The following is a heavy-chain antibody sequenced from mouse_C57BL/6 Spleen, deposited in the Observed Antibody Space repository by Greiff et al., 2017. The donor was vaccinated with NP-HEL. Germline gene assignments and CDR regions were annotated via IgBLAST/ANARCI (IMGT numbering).Heavy chain of an antibody. CDR1: GYTFTSYW. CDR2: INPSNGGT. D-gene: IGHD6-1*01. J-gene: IGHJ4*01. V-gene: IGHV1-53*01. Sequence: VKQSCKASGYTFTSYWMYWVKQRPGLGLEWMGNINPSNGGTNYNEKFKSKATLTVDKSSSTAYMPLSSLTSEDSAVYYCASWATFRQAMDYWGQGTSVTVSS. CDR3: ASWATFRQAMDY.